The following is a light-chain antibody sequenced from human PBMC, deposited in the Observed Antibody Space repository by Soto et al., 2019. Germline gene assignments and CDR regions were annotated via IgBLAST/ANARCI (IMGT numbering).Light chain of an antibody. V-gene: IGKV1-5*03. CDR3: QQCYSYPWT. Sequence: DIQMTQSPSTLSASVGDRVTITCRASQSISGFLAWYQQKPGRAPKLLIYTASTLASGVPSRFSGSGSETEFTLTISSLQPEDFANYYCQQCYSYPWTFGQGTKVDI. CDR2: TAS. CDR1: QSISGF. J-gene: IGKJ1*01.